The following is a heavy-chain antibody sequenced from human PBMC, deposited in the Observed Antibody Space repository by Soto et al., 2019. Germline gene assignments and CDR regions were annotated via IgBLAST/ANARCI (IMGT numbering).Heavy chain of an antibody. D-gene: IGHD3-16*01. J-gene: IGHJ4*02. CDR1: GYTFTTYG. V-gene: IGHV1-18*01. CDR2: ISPYNGNT. CDR3: TGGWFGGFVYYFGF. Sequence: QVQLVQSGAEVKKPGASVKVSCKTSGYTFTTYGISWVRQAPGQGLEWMGWISPYNGNTKYAQKLQGRVTMTADTTQSTAYMDLKSLNTDQTAVYYRTGGWFGGFVYYFGFRGQGTLVTVS.